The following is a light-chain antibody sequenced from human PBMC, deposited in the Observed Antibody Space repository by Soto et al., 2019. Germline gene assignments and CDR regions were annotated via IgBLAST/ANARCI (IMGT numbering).Light chain of an antibody. CDR2: NNN. J-gene: IGLJ2*01. CDR1: RSNIGSYT. Sequence: QSVLTQPPSASGTPGQRVTISCSGSRSNIGSYTVNWSRQLPGTAPKLLIYNNNQRPSGVPDRFSGSKSGTSASLAISGLQPKDKTDYYCAAWDDSLTGVVFGGGITLPVL. CDR3: AAWDDSLTGVV. V-gene: IGLV1-44*01.